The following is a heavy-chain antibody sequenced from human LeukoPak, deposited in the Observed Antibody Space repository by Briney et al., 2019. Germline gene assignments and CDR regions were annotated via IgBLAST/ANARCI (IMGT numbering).Heavy chain of an antibody. J-gene: IGHJ6*02. CDR3: AKEPQKNDYYYGMDV. Sequence: GGSLRLSCAASGFTFSSYSMHWVRQAPGKGLEWVAVISYDGSNKYYADSVKGRFTISRDNSKNTLYLQMNSLRAEDTAVYYCAKEPQKNDYYYGMDVWGQGTTVTVSS. V-gene: IGHV3-30*18. CDR1: GFTFSSYS. D-gene: IGHD1-1*01. CDR2: ISYDGSNK.